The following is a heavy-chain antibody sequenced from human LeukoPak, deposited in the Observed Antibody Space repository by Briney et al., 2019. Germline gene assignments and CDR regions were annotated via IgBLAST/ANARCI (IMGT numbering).Heavy chain of an antibody. CDR3: VRDLSPVSDRNVWYDALDI. V-gene: IGHV3-13*01. CDR2: IGTAGDT. Sequence: GGSLGLSCAASGFTFSSYDMHWVRQATGRGLEWVSAIGTAGDTYYPGSVKGRFTISRDNAKNSLYLQLNSLRAEDTAIYYCVRDLSPVSDRNVWYDALDIWGQGTMVTVSS. D-gene: IGHD1-1*01. CDR1: GFTFSSYD. J-gene: IGHJ3*02.